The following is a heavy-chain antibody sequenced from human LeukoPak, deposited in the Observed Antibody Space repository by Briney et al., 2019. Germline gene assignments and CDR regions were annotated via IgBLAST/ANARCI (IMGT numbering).Heavy chain of an antibody. Sequence: GGSLRLSCAASGFTFSDYYMSWLRQAPGKGLEWVSYISSGCSTIYYADSVKGRFTISRDNAKNSLYLQMNSLRAEDTAVYYCARDLVDFASWFDPWGQGTLVTVSS. J-gene: IGHJ5*02. CDR2: ISSGCSTI. V-gene: IGHV3-11*01. CDR3: ARDLVDFASWFDP. CDR1: GFTFSDYY.